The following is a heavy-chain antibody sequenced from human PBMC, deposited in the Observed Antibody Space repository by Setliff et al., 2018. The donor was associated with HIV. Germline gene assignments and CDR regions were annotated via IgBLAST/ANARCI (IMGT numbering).Heavy chain of an antibody. J-gene: IGHJ5*02. CDR3: ARDWLMIRGVSWFDP. CDR1: GYTFTGYY. V-gene: IGHV1-2*06. CDR2: INPNSGGT. D-gene: IGHD3-10*01. Sequence: ASVKVSCKASGYTFTGYYMHWVRQAPGQGLEWMGRINPNSGGTKYAQKFQGRVTITSDSVAPMVFLTLSSLRSEDTALYYCARDWLMIRGVSWFDPWGQGTLVTVSS.